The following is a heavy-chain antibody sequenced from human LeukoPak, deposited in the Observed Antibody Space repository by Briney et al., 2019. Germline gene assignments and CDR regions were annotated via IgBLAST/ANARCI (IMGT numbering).Heavy chain of an antibody. V-gene: IGHV4-59*08. CDR3: ARINLRDGYNSVKSPYYYGMDV. Sequence: SETLSLTCTVSGGSISSYYWSWIRQPPGKGLEWIGYIYYSGSTNYNPSLKSRVTISVDTSKNQFSLKLSSVTAADTAVYYCARINLRDGYNSVKSPYYYGMDVWGQGTTVTVSS. CDR1: GGSISSYY. D-gene: IGHD5-24*01. J-gene: IGHJ6*02. CDR2: IYYSGST.